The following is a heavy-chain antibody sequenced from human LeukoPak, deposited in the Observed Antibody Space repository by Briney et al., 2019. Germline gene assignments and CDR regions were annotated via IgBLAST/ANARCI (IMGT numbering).Heavy chain of an antibody. CDR1: GFTFSSYA. J-gene: IGHJ4*02. V-gene: IGHV3-23*01. Sequence: GALRLSCAASGFTFSSYAMSWVRQAPGKGLEWVSAISGSGGSTYYADSVKGRFTISGDNSKNTLYLQMNSLRAEDTAVYYCAKDDSSGYIGYDYWGQGTLVTVSS. CDR3: AKDDSSGYIGYDY. D-gene: IGHD3-22*01. CDR2: ISGSGGST.